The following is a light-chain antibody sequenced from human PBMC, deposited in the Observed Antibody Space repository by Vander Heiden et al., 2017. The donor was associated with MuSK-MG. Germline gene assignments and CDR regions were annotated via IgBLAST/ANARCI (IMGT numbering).Light chain of an antibody. Sequence: EIALPQSPVTLSVSPGERATLTCRASQSVSSNVAWNQQRPGQAPRLLIYGASSRATGIPARFSGSGSGTEFTLTISSLQSEDFAVYFCQQYKNGPGTFGQGTKVXIK. V-gene: IGKV3-15*01. CDR1: QSVSSN. CDR3: QQYKNGPGT. J-gene: IGKJ1*01. CDR2: GAS.